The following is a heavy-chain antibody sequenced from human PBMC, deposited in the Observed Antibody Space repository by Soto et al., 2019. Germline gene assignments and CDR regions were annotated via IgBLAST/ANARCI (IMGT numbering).Heavy chain of an antibody. D-gene: IGHD1-26*01. CDR3: ARGILGATGYYYGMDV. Sequence: SETLCVTCAVAGGSLSSGNWWSWVSQPPGKGLEWIGEISHGGITNYNPSLKSRVILSVDKSKNQFSLKVTSVTAADTAVYFCARGILGATGYYYGMDVWGQGTTVTVSS. V-gene: IGHV4-4*02. J-gene: IGHJ6*02. CDR1: GGSLSSGNW. CDR2: ISHGGIT.